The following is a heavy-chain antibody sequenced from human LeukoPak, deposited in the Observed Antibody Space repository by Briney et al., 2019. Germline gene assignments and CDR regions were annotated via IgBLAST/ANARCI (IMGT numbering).Heavy chain of an antibody. V-gene: IGHV4-34*01. D-gene: IGHD3-22*01. CDR2: INHSGST. Sequence: SETLSLTCAVYGGSFSGYYWSWIRQPPGKGLEWIGEINHSGSTNYNPSLKSRVTISVDTSKNQFSLKLSSVTAADTAVYYCARVKYYYDSSGYADYWGQGTQVTVSS. CDR1: GGSFSGYY. J-gene: IGHJ4*02. CDR3: ARVKYYYDSSGYADY.